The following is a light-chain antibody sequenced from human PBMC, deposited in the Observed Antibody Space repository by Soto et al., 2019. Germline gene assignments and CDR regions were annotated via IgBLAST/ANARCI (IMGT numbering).Light chain of an antibody. CDR1: SSDVGGYKY. CDR3: SSYAGINNLGV. CDR2: EVN. V-gene: IGLV2-8*01. Sequence: SALTQPPSASGSPGQSVTISCTGTSSDVGGYKYVSWYQQHPGKAPKLVIFEVNKRPSGVPDRFSGSKSGNTASLTVSGLQAEDEADYYCSSYAGINNLGVFGTGTKLTVL. J-gene: IGLJ1*01.